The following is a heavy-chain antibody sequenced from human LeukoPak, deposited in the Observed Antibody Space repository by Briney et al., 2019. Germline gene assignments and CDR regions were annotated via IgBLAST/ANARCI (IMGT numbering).Heavy chain of an antibody. V-gene: IGHV1-2*02. J-gene: IGHJ6*03. Sequence: ASVKVSCKASGYTLSDHYLHWVRQAPGQGLEWLGWINPNSGVTNHAQKFQGRVTMTRDTSINTVYMEQRRLRSDDTAVYYCARGIVGAADYMDVWGKGTTVTVSS. CDR3: ARGIVGAADYMDV. D-gene: IGHD1-26*01. CDR2: INPNSGVT. CDR1: GYTLSDHY.